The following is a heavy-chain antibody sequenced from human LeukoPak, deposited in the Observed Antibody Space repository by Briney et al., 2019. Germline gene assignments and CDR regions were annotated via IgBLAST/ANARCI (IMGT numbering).Heavy chain of an antibody. V-gene: IGHV3-21*01. Sequence: TGGSLRLSCAASGFTFSSYSMNWVRQAPGKGLEWVSSISSSSSYIYYADSVKGRFTISRDNAKNSLYLQMNSLRAEDTAEYYCARDDPTGTTGQDYWGQGTLVTVSS. CDR2: ISSSSSYI. CDR1: GFTFSSYS. J-gene: IGHJ4*02. D-gene: IGHD1-1*01. CDR3: ARDDPTGTTGQDY.